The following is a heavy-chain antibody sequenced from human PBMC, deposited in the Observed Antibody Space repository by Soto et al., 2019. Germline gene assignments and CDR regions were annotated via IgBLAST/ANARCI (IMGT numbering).Heavy chain of an antibody. CDR2: ITWNSDNI. CDR1: GFTFYDYG. CDR3: AKDRWARDGIDV. V-gene: IGHV3-9*01. Sequence: SLRLSCVASGFTFYDYGIHFFRQRPGKGLEWVSGITWNSDNIGYADSVKGRFTISRDNAKNSLYLQMNSLRSEDTALYYCAKDRWARDGIDVWGQGTTVTVSS. J-gene: IGHJ6*02.